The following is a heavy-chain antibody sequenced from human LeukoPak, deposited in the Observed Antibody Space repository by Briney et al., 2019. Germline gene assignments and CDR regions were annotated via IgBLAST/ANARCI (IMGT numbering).Heavy chain of an antibody. Sequence: SDTLSLTCTVSGYSISSTNWWGWIRQPAGKGLEWIGRIYTSGSTNYNPSLKSRVTISVDTSKNQFSLKPSSVTAADTAVYYCAKTAAGTGWVDYWGQGTLVTVSS. D-gene: IGHD6-13*01. V-gene: IGHV4-61*02. CDR3: AKTAAGTGWVDY. CDR1: GYSISSTNW. CDR2: IYTSGST. J-gene: IGHJ4*02.